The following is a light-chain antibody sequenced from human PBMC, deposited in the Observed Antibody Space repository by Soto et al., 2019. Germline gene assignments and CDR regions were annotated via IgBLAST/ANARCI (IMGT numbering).Light chain of an antibody. Sequence: EIVLTQSPGTLSLSPGERATLSCRASQSVSSSYLAWYQQKPGQAPRLLIYGASSRATGIPDRFSGSRSGTDFTLNISRLEPEDFAVYYCQQYGSSPYTFGQGTRLEIK. CDR3: QQYGSSPYT. J-gene: IGKJ5*01. CDR2: GAS. V-gene: IGKV3-20*01. CDR1: QSVSSSY.